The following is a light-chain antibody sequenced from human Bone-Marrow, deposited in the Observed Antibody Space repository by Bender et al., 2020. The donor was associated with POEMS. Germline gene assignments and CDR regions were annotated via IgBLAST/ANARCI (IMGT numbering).Light chain of an antibody. J-gene: IGLJ2*01. Sequence: QSALTQPASVSGSPGQSITISCTGTRSDDGNSILVSWYQQHPGQAPKLMIYEGTKRPSGVSDRFSGSKSANTASLTISGLQAEDEADYYCSSYAGSNNLVFGGGTNLTVL. CDR1: RSDDGNSIL. V-gene: IGLV2-23*01. CDR2: EGT. CDR3: SSYAGSNNLV.